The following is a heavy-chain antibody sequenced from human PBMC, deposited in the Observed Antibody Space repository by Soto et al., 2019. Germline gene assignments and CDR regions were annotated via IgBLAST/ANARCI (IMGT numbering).Heavy chain of an antibody. J-gene: IGHJ4*02. Sequence: GGSLRLSCVASGFTFSSYAMSWVRQAPGKGLEWVSVIGGSGGITDYADSVKGRFTIPRDNSKSTVYVQMNSLRAEDTAVYYCAKKYHYETSGHWYDYWGQGTLVTVSS. CDR2: IGGSGGIT. CDR3: AKKYHYETSGHWYDY. D-gene: IGHD3-22*01. V-gene: IGHV3-23*01. CDR1: GFTFSSYA.